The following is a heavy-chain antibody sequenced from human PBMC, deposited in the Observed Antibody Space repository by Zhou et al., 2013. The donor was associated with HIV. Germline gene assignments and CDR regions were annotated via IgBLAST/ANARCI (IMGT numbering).Heavy chain of an antibody. V-gene: IGHV1-18*01. CDR1: GYIFNQYG. CDR2: VRPYNGDT. Sequence: QVQLMQSGTEVKKPGASVKVSCKVSGYIFNQYGLHWVRQAPGQRPEWMGWVRPYNGDTDYSEKFQGRLTLRKDTDTGTAYMELKSLTSDDTAFYFCARAPTGGRSYFDYWGQGTLVSVSS. CDR3: ARAPTGGRSYFDY. J-gene: IGHJ4*02. D-gene: IGHD7-27*01.